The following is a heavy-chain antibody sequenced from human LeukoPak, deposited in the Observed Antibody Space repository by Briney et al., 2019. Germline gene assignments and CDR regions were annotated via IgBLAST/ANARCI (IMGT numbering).Heavy chain of an antibody. CDR2: IKQDGSEK. Sequence: GGSLRLSCAASGFTFSSYWMSWVRQAPGKGLEGVANIKQDGSEKYYVDSVKGRFTISRDNAKNSLYLQMNSLRAEDTAVYYCARGLYSSSWYYHFDYWGQGTLVTVSS. CDR3: ARGLYSSSWYYHFDY. CDR1: GFTFSSYW. J-gene: IGHJ4*02. D-gene: IGHD6-13*01. V-gene: IGHV3-7*01.